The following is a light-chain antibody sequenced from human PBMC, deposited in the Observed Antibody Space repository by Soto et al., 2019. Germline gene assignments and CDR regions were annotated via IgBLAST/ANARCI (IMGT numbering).Light chain of an antibody. V-gene: IGLV2-14*01. CDR1: SSDVGGYNY. CDR3: TSYTSSITYV. J-gene: IGLJ1*01. CDR2: EVA. Sequence: QSALTQPASVSGSPGQSITISCTRTSSDVGGYNYVSWYQQHPGKAPKLMIYEVANRPSGVSNRFSGSKSGNTASLTISGLQAEDEADYYCTSYTSSITYVFGTGTKVTVL.